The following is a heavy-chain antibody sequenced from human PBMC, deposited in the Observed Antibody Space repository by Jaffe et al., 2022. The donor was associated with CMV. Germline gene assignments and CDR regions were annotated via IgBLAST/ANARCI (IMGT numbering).Heavy chain of an antibody. CDR1: GFTFSSYS. D-gene: IGHD3-3*01. J-gene: IGHJ6*03. Sequence: EVQLVESGGGLVKPGGSLRLSCAASGFTFSSYSMNWVRQAPGKGLEWVSSISSSSSYIYYADSVKGRFTISRDNAKNSLYLQMNSLRAEDTAVYYCAREGITIFGVVTPDFDSGDGYYYYMDVWGKGTTVTVSS. V-gene: IGHV3-21*01. CDR2: ISSSSSYI. CDR3: AREGITIFGVVTPDFDSGDGYYYYMDV.